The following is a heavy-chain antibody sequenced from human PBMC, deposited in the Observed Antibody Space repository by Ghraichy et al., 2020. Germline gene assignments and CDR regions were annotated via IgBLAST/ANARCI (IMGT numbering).Heavy chain of an antibody. CDR2: IIPIFGTA. V-gene: IGHV1-69*13. D-gene: IGHD3-22*01. CDR3: ATSINYYDSSGEFDY. Sequence: SVKDSCKASGGTFSSYAISWVRQAPGQGLEWMGGIIPIFGTANYAQKFQGRVTITADESTSTAYMELSSLRSEDTAVYYCATSINYYDSSGEFDYWGQGTLVTVSS. CDR1: GGTFSSYA. J-gene: IGHJ4*02.